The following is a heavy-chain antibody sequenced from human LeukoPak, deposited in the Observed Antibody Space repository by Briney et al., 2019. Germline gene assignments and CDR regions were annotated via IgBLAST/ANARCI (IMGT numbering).Heavy chain of an antibody. Sequence: GASVKVSCKASGGTFISYAISWVRQATGQGLEWMGWMNPNSGNTGYAQKFQGRVTMTRNTSISTAYMELSSLRSEDTAVYYCARGPGGWLQKSHGGDYWGQGTLVTVSS. D-gene: IGHD5-24*01. CDR2: MNPNSGNT. CDR3: ARGPGGWLQKSHGGDY. V-gene: IGHV1-8*02. J-gene: IGHJ4*02. CDR1: GGTFISYA.